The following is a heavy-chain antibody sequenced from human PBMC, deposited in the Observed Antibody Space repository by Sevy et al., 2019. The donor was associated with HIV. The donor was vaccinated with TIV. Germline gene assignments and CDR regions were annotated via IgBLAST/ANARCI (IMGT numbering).Heavy chain of an antibody. CDR3: ARGGSGSYTDSWYYGMDV. D-gene: IGHD3-10*01. J-gene: IGHJ6*02. CDR2: IYTSGST. Sequence: SETLSLTCTVSGGSISSYYWSWIRKPAGKGLEWIGRIYTSGSTNYNPSLKSRVTMSVDTSKNQFSLKLSSVTAADTAVYYCARGGSGSYTDSWYYGMDVWGQGTTVTVSS. CDR1: GGSISSYY. V-gene: IGHV4-4*07.